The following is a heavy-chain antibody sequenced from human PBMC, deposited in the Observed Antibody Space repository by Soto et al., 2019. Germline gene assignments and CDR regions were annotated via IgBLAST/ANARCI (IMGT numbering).Heavy chain of an antibody. CDR1: GDSIRSYY. V-gene: IGHV4-59*01. Sequence: SETLSLTCTVSGDSIRSYYWTWIRQPPGKGLELIGYIYYSGSTRYNPSLKSRVTISVDMSKNQFSLKLSSVIAADTAVYYCARAYGGFDNGLDVWGQGTAVTVS. D-gene: IGHD5-12*01. CDR3: ARAYGGFDNGLDV. CDR2: IYYSGST. J-gene: IGHJ6*02.